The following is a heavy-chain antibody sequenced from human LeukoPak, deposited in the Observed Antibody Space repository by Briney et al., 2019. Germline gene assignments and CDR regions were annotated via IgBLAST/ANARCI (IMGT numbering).Heavy chain of an antibody. Sequence: ASVKVSCKASGYTFTSYGISWVRQAPGQGLEWMGWISAYNGNTNYAQKLQGRVTMTTDTSTSTAYMELRSLRSDDTAVYYCARGSITVVRGFYWFDPWGQGTLVTVSS. J-gene: IGHJ5*02. V-gene: IGHV1-18*04. CDR2: ISAYNGNT. CDR1: GYTFTSYG. CDR3: ARGSITVVRGFYWFDP. D-gene: IGHD3-10*01.